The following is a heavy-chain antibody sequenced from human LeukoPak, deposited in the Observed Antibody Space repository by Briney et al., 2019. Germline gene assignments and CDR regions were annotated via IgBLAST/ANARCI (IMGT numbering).Heavy chain of an antibody. V-gene: IGHV3-23*01. CDR3: AKDAPTVLILFDY. Sequence: PGGSLRLSCAASGFTFSGFWMTWVRRAPGKGLEWVSAISGSGGSTYYADSVKGRFTISRDNSKNTLYLQMNSLRGEDTAVYYCAKDAPTVLILFDYWGQGTLVTVSS. D-gene: IGHD4-23*01. CDR1: GFTFSGFW. CDR2: ISGSGGST. J-gene: IGHJ4*02.